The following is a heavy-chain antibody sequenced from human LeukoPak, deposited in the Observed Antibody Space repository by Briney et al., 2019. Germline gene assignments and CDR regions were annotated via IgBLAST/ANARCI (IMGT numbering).Heavy chain of an antibody. J-gene: IGHJ3*02. Sequence: GGSLRLSCAASGFTFSSYSMNWVRQAPGKGLEWVSSISSSSSYIYYADSVKGRFTISRDNAKNSLYLQMNSLGAEDTAVYYCARDSSSWFDAFDIWGQGTMVTVSS. V-gene: IGHV3-21*01. CDR3: ARDSSSWFDAFDI. CDR1: GFTFSSYS. D-gene: IGHD6-13*01. CDR2: ISSSSSYI.